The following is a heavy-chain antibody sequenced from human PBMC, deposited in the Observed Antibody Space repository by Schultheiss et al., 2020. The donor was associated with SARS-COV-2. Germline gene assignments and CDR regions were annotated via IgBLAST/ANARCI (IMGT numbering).Heavy chain of an antibody. CDR2: ISAYNGNT. Sequence: VKVSCKASGYTFTSYGISWVRQAPGQGLEWMGWISAYNGNTNYAQKLQGRVTMTTDTSTSTAYMELRSLRSDDTAVYYCARVKRGGRYCSSTSCSRGYYMDVWGKGTTVTVSS. CDR3: ARVKRGGRYCSSTSCSRGYYMDV. V-gene: IGHV1-18*01. D-gene: IGHD2-2*01. J-gene: IGHJ6*03. CDR1: GYTFTSYG.